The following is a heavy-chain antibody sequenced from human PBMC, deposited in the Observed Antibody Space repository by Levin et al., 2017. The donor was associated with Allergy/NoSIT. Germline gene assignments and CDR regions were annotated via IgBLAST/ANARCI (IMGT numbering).Heavy chain of an antibody. D-gene: IGHD3-22*01. Sequence: PGGSLRLSCAASEFIFSSYSMNWVRQAPGKRLEWVSYISSSRNTIYYADSVKGRFTISRDNAKNSLYLQMNSLRDEDTAVYYCARGYYYDGPAYFDFWGQGTLVTVSS. CDR2: ISSSRNTI. J-gene: IGHJ4*02. CDR3: ARGYYYDGPAYFDF. V-gene: IGHV3-48*02. CDR1: EFIFSSYS.